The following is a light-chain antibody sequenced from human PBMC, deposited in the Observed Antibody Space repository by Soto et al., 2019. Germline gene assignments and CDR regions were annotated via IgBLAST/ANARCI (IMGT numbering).Light chain of an antibody. J-gene: IGLJ1*01. CDR3: SSYISSSTPHV. Sequence: QSVLTQPASVSGSPGQSITISCSGTNSDVGGSNYVSWYQQYPGKAPKLMIYDVSNRPSGVSNRFSGSKSGNTASLTISGLQAEDEADYSCSSYISSSTPHVFGTGTKVTVL. CDR2: DVS. CDR1: NSDVGGSNY. V-gene: IGLV2-14*01.